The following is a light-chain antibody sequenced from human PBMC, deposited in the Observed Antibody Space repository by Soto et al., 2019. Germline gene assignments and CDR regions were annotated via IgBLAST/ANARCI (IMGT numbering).Light chain of an antibody. J-gene: IGLJ2*01. CDR3: CSYAGTGTVV. V-gene: IGLV2-23*01. Sequence: QSALTQPASVSGSPGQSITISCTGTSSDIGSYNLVSWYQQHPGKDPKLMIYEGTKRPSGVSNRFSGSKSGNTASLTISGLQAEDEADYHCCSYAGTGTVVFGGGTKLTVL. CDR1: SSDIGSYNL. CDR2: EGT.